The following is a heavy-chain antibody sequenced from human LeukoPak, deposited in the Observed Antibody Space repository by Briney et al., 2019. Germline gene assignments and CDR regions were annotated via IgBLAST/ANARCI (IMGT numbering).Heavy chain of an antibody. J-gene: IGHJ4*02. V-gene: IGHV3-53*01. CDR3: TRTFLSGDGYKVGYFDY. CDR2: MYSSGST. Sequence: PGGSLRLSCAASGFTVSSNYMSWVRQAPGKGLEWVSLMYSSGSTYYADSVKGRFTISRDNSKNTLFLQMNSLTAEDTAMYYCTRTFLSGDGYKVGYFDYWGQGTLVTVSS. CDR1: GFTVSSNY. D-gene: IGHD5-24*01.